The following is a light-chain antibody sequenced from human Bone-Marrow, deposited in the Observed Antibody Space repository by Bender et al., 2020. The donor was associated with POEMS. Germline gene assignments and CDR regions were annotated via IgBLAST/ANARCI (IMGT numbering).Light chain of an antibody. CDR1: SSSIGSNT. V-gene: IGLV1-44*01. CDR2: SNN. CDR3: CSYAGYSTI. Sequence: QSVLTQPPLASGTPGQRVTISCSGSSSSIGSNTVNWYQQLPGTPPKLLIYSNNQRPSGVPDRFSGSKSGTSASLTISGLQAEDEADYYCCSYAGYSTIFGEGTKLTVL. J-gene: IGLJ2*01.